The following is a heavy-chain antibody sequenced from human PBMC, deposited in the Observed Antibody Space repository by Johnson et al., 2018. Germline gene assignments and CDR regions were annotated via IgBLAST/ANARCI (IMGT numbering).Heavy chain of an antibody. Sequence: VQLVQSGGGLVQXGRSXRLXCAASGFIFDDYAMHWVRQDPGKGLEWVSGIGWNSGSIAYADFVKGRFTNARNNARNPLYVQMNSLRAEDTALYYCVKDESSSSAAYGMAVWGQGTTVTVSS. CDR3: VKDESSSSAAYGMAV. D-gene: IGHD6-6*01. J-gene: IGHJ6*02. CDR2: IGWNSGSI. CDR1: GFIFDDYA. V-gene: IGHV3-9*01.